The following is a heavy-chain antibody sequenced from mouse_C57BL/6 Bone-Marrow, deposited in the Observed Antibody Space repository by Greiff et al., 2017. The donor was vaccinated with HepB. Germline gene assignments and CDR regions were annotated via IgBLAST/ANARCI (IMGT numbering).Heavy chain of an antibody. CDR3: ASSIYYDYDGPFDY. V-gene: IGHV1-26*01. D-gene: IGHD2-4*01. Sequence: EVQLQQSGPELVKPGASVKISCKASGYTFTDYYMNWVKQSHGKSLEWIGDINPNNGGTSYNQKFKGKATLTVDKSSSTAYMELRSLTSEDSAVYYCASSIYYDYDGPFDYWGQGTTLTVSS. CDR1: GYTFTDYY. J-gene: IGHJ2*01. CDR2: INPNNGGT.